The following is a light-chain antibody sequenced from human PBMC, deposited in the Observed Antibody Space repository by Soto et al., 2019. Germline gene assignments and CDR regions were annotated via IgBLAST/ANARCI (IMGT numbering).Light chain of an antibody. J-gene: IGLJ1*01. CDR2: EVN. CDR3: SSYAGGSYV. Sequence: QSVLTQPPSASGSPGQSVTISCTGTSSDVGDSDYVSWYQQHPGKAPKFMIYEVNKRPSGVPDRFSGSKSGNTASLTVSGLQAEDEADHYCSSYAGGSYVFGTGTKLTVL. V-gene: IGLV2-8*01. CDR1: SSDVGDSDY.